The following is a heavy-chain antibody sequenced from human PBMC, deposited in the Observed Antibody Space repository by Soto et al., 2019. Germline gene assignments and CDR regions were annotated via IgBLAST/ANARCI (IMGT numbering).Heavy chain of an antibody. J-gene: IGHJ4*02. V-gene: IGHV3-23*04. CDR2: ISAGGDRT. CDR3: ARRV. CDR1: GFTFSNYP. Sequence: EVQLVESGGGLVQPGGSLRLSCAASGFTFSNYPMNWVRQAPGKGLEWVSGISAGGDRTYYADSVKGRFTIFRDNSKNSVSLRMNSLRVEDTAVYYCARRVWGQGTLVTVSS.